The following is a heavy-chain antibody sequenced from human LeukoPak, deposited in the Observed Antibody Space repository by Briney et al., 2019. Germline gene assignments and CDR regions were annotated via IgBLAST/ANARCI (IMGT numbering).Heavy chain of an antibody. CDR3: ARHAGIFGVVTIEYYFDY. CDR2: IYYSGST. J-gene: IGHJ4*02. D-gene: IGHD3-3*01. Sequence: PSETLSLTCTVSGGSISSSSYYWGWIRQPPGKGLEWIGSIYYSGSTYYNPSLKSRVTISVDTSKNQFSLKLSSVTAADTAVYYCARHAGIFGVVTIEYYFDYWGQGTLVTVSP. V-gene: IGHV4-39*01. CDR1: GGSISSSSYY.